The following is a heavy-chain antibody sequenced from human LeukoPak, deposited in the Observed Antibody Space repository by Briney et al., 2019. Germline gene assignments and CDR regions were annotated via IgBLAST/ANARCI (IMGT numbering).Heavy chain of an antibody. CDR2: ISSSSSYI. D-gene: IGHD3-9*01. CDR3: AFPRGVLRYFDGAFDY. CDR1: GFTFSSYS. V-gene: IGHV3-21*01. Sequence: GGSLRLSCAASGFTFSSYSMTWVRQAPGKGLEWVSSISSSSSYIYYADSVKGRFTISRDNAKNSLYLQMNSLRAEDTAVYYCAFPRGVLRYFDGAFDYWGQGTLVTVSS. J-gene: IGHJ4*02.